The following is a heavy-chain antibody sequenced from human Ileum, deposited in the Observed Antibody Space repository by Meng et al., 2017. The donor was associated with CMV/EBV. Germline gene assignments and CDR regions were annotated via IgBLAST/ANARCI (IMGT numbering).Heavy chain of an antibody. CDR2: LSGDGSTT. Sequence: ASGFTFSSYWMHWVRQAPGRGVVWVSRLSGDGSTTTCADSVKGRFTISRDNAKNTLYLQMNSLRAEDTAVYYCTRESPQQNWNFDSWGQGSLVTVSS. J-gene: IGHJ4*02. V-gene: IGHV3-74*01. D-gene: IGHD1-1*01. CDR1: GFTFSSYW. CDR3: TRESPQQNWNFDS.